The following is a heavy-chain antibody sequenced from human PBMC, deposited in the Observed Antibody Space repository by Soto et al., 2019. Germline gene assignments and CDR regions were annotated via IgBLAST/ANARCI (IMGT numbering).Heavy chain of an antibody. CDR1: GYTFTSYA. Sequence: GASAKVSCKASGYTFTSYAMHWVQQAPGQGLEWMGWISTDKGHTNYAQKFQGRVTMTTDTSTSTAYMELRSLRSDDTAIYYCASPSPAFDYWGQGTLVTVSS. CDR3: ASPSPAFDY. CDR2: ISTDKGHT. J-gene: IGHJ4*02. V-gene: IGHV1-18*01.